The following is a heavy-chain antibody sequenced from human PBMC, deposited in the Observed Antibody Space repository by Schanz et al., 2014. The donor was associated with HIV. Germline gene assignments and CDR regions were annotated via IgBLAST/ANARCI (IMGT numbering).Heavy chain of an antibody. V-gene: IGHV1-18*01. CDR2: INPSGAGT. CDR3: AREGDGASVTGTSDY. CDR1: GYSFSTFG. J-gene: IGHJ4*02. Sequence: QVQLVQSGAEVKKPGASVKVSCKASGYSFSTFGISWVRQAPGQGLEWMGMINPSGAGTTYARKLQDRVTMTADTSTSTAYMELRSLRSDDTAMYYCAREGDGASVTGTSDYWGQGTLVTVSS. D-gene: IGHD1-20*01.